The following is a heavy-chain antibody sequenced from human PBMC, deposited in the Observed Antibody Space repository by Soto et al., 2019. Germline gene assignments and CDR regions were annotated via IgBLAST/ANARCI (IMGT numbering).Heavy chain of an antibody. CDR3: ARGRIVGP. D-gene: IGHD3-22*01. J-gene: IGHJ5*02. V-gene: IGHV4-59*01. CDR1: DGSISTFH. CDR2: IYYSGNT. Sequence: SETLSLTCTVSDGSISTFHWNWIRQPPGKGLEWIGYIYYSGNTNYNPSLKSRVTISVDTSKNQFSLKLRSVTAADTAVYYCARGRIVGPWGQGTLVTVSS.